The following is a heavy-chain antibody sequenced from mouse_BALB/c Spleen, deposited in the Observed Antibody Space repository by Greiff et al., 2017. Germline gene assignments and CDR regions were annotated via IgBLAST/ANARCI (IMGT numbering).Heavy chain of an antibody. CDR1: GYSITSDYA. CDR3: ARDGNWDYYAMDY. J-gene: IGHJ4*01. V-gene: IGHV3-2*02. D-gene: IGHD4-1*01. Sequence: DVKLQESGPGLVKPSQSLSLTCTVTGYSITSDYAWNWIRQFPGNKLEWMGYISYSGSTSYNPSLKSRISITRDTSKNQFFLQLNSVTTEDTATYYCARDGNWDYYAMDYWGQGTSVTVSS. CDR2: ISYSGST.